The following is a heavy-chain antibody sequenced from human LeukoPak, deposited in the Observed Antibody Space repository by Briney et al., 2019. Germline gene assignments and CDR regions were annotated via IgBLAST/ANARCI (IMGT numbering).Heavy chain of an antibody. J-gene: IGHJ4*02. Sequence: GGSLRLSCAASGFAFSTCAMSWVRQAPGKGLEWVSSISGSGGSTYYADSVKGRFSISRDNSKNTVYLEMNSLRAEDTALYYCAKGGQNFDFWRFDYWGQGTLVPVYS. D-gene: IGHD3-3*01. CDR1: GFAFSTCA. CDR2: ISGSGGST. CDR3: AKGGQNFDFWRFDY. V-gene: IGHV3-23*01.